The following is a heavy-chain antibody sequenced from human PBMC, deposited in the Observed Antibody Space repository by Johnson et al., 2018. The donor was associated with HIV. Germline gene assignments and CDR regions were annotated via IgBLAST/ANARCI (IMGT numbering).Heavy chain of an antibody. CDR1: GFTVSSKY. D-gene: IGHD1-1*01. J-gene: IGHJ3*01. Sequence: VQLVESGGGLIQPGGSLRLSCAASGFTVSSKYMSWVRQAPGKGLEWVSIIYSGGSTYYADSVQGRFTISRDNSKNTLYLQMNSRRAEDTAVYYWASIFWRNEGGWGAFDVWGQGTMVTVSS. CDR3: ASIFWRNEGGWGAFDV. CDR2: IYSGGST. V-gene: IGHV3-53*01.